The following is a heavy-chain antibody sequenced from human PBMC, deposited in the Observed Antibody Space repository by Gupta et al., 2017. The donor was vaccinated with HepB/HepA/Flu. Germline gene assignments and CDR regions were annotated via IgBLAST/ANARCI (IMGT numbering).Heavy chain of an antibody. CDR1: GFTFSSYE. CDR2: ISSSGSTI. CDR3: ARAAYYYYGMDV. J-gene: IGHJ6*02. V-gene: IGHV3-48*03. Sequence: EVQLVESGGGLVQPGGSLRLSCAASGFTFSSYEMNWVRQAPGKGLEWVSYISSSGSTIYYADSVKGRFTISRDNAKNSLYLQMNSLRAEDTAVYYCARAAYYYYGMDVWGQGTTVTVSS.